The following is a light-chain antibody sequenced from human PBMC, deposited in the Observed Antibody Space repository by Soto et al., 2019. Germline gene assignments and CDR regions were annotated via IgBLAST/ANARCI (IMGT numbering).Light chain of an antibody. CDR3: QQYDNLPLT. CDR1: QDISNY. V-gene: IGKV1-33*01. J-gene: IGKJ4*01. CDR2: DAS. Sequence: DIQMTQSPSSLSASVGDRVTITCQATQDISNYLNWYQHKPGKAPKLLIYDASNLETGVPSRFSGSGSGTEVTFTISSLQPEDIATYYCQQYDNLPLTFGGGTKVEIK.